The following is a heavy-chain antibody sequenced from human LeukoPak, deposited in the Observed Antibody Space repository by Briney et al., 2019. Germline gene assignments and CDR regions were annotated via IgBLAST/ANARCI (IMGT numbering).Heavy chain of an antibody. J-gene: IGHJ3*02. CDR1: GYSFTSYW. CDR2: IYPGDSYT. V-gene: IGHV5-51*01. Sequence: GESLKISCKGSGYSFTSYWIGRVRQMPGKGLEWMGIIYPGDSYTTYSPSFQGQVTISADKSISTAYLRWRSLKASDTAMYYCARRSGSDALDIWGQGTMVTVSS. CDR3: ARRSGSDALDI. D-gene: IGHD3-10*01.